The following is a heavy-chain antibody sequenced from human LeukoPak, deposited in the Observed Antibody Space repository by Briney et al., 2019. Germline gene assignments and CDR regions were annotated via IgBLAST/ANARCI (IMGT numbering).Heavy chain of an antibody. CDR2: INHSGST. CDR3: ARHSDSSSSSGSPYYFDY. D-gene: IGHD6-6*01. Sequence: PSATLSLTCAVYGGSFSGYYWSWIRHPPGKGLEWLGEINHSGSTNYNPSLKSRVTISVDTSKNQFSLKLSSVTAADTAVYYCARHSDSSSSSGSPYYFDYWGQGTLVTVSS. CDR1: GGSFSGYY. J-gene: IGHJ4*02. V-gene: IGHV4-34*01.